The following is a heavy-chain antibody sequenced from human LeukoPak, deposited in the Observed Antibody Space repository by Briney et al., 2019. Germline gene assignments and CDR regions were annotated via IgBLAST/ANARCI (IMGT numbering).Heavy chain of an antibody. D-gene: IGHD1-7*01. CDR1: GYTFTSYD. J-gene: IGHJ5*02. V-gene: IGHV1-8*01. Sequence: RASVKVSCKASGYTFTSYDINWVRQATGQGLEWMGWMNPNSGNTGYAQKFQGRVTMTRNTSISTAYMELSSLRSEDTAVYYCARGGLRKLRNWFDPWGQGTLVTVSS. CDR3: ARGGLRKLRNWFDP. CDR2: MNPNSGNT.